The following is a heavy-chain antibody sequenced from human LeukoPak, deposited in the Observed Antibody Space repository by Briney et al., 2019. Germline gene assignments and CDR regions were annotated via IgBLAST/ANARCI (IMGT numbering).Heavy chain of an antibody. Sequence: SETLSLTCSVSGASIRSGDHHWSWLRQSPGKGLEWIGYIYFSGSRSSNPSLRSRLTISVDTSKNQFSLKLNSVTAADTALYYCARGGGGYDYWGQGALVTVSS. CDR2: IYFSGSR. CDR1: GASIRSGDHH. D-gene: IGHD3-22*01. V-gene: IGHV4-30-4*08. CDR3: ARGGGGYDY. J-gene: IGHJ4*02.